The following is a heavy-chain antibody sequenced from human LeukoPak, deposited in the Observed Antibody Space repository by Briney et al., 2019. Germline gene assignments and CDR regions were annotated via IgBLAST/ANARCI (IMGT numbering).Heavy chain of an antibody. J-gene: IGHJ4*02. V-gene: IGHV3-30*18. CDR3: AKDRDYYDSSGLFDY. Sequence: GGSLRLSCAASGFTFSSYGMHWVRQAPGKGLEWVAVISYDGSNKYYADSVKGRSTISRDNSKNTLYLQMNSLRAEDTAVYYCAKDRDYYDSSGLFDYWGQGTLVTVSS. D-gene: IGHD3-22*01. CDR1: GFTFSSYG. CDR2: ISYDGSNK.